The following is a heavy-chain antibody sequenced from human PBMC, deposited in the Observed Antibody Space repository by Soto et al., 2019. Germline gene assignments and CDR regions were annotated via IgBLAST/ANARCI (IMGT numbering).Heavy chain of an antibody. CDR3: ARDLRPNYYYMDV. D-gene: IGHD6-25*01. CDR1: GFTFSSYS. V-gene: IGHV3-21*01. Sequence: GGSLRLSCAASGFTFSSYSMNWVRQAPGKGLEWVSSISSSSSYIYYADSVKGRFTISRDNAKNSLYLQMNSLRAEDTAVYYCARDLRPNYYYMDVWGKGTTVTVSS. J-gene: IGHJ6*03. CDR2: ISSSSSYI.